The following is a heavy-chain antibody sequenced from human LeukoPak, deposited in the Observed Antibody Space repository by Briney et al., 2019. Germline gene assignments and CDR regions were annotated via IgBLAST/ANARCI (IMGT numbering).Heavy chain of an antibody. V-gene: IGHV3-21*01. CDR3: ARVSGQIIVVVPALDYYFDY. D-gene: IGHD2-2*01. CDR1: GFTFSSYS. J-gene: IGHJ4*02. Sequence: GGSLRLSCAASGFTFSSYSMNWVRQAPGKGLEWVSSISSSSSYIYYADSVKGRFTISRDNAKNSLYLQMNSLRAEDTAVYYCARVSGQIIVVVPALDYYFDYWGQGTLVTVSS. CDR2: ISSSSSYI.